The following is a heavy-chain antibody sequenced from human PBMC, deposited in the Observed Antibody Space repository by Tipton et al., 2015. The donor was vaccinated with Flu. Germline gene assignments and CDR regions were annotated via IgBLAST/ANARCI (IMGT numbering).Heavy chain of an antibody. CDR2: IWYDGSNK. D-gene: IGHD3-22*01. CDR1: GFTFSSYG. V-gene: IGHV3-33*06. CDR3: AKDRIVSIVVVSQFDY. J-gene: IGHJ4*02. Sequence: SLRLSCAASGFTFSSYGMHWVRQAPGKGLEWVAVIWYDGSNKYYADSVKGRFTISRDNSKNTLYLQMNSLRAEDTAVYYCAKDRIVSIVVVSQFDYWGQGTLVTVSS.